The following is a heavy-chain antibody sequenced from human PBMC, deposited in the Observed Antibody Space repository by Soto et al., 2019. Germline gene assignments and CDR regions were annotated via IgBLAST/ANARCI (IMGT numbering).Heavy chain of an antibody. CDR2: LYYSGRL. V-gene: IGHV4-61*01. Sequence: PSETLSLTCPVSGGSVSSGNYYWSWIRQPPGKGLEWIGYLYYSGRLNYNPSLRSRVTISPDTSKNQFSLKLSSVTAADTAVYYCARDPGYDSSGYFVDYWGQGIMVTVSS. CDR3: ARDPGYDSSGYFVDY. D-gene: IGHD3-22*01. J-gene: IGHJ4*02. CDR1: GGSVSSGNYY.